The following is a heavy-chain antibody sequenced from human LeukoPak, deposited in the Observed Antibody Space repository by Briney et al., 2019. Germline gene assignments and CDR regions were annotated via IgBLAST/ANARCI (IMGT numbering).Heavy chain of an antibody. V-gene: IGHV1-18*01. CDR3: ARDRSKWYYYDSSGSEIDY. J-gene: IGHJ4*02. D-gene: IGHD3-22*01. CDR2: ISAYNGNT. CDR1: GYTFISYG. Sequence: ASVKVSCKASGYTFISYGISWVRQAPGQGVEWMGWISAYNGNTNYAQKLQGRVTITTDTSTSTAYMELRSLRSDDTAVYYCARDRSKWYYYDSSGSEIDYWGQGTLVTVSS.